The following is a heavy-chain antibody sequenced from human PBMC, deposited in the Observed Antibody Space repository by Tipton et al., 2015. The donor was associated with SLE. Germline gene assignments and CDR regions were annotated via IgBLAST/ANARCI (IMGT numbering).Heavy chain of an antibody. V-gene: IGHV4-59*01. Sequence: TLSLTCTVSGGSTSSYYWSWIRQPPGKGLEWIGYIYYSGSTNYNPSLKSRVTISVDTSKNQFSLKLSSVTAADTAVYYCARVHPWGLFDYWGQGTLVTVSS. CDR1: GGSTSSYY. CDR2: IYYSGST. J-gene: IGHJ4*02. CDR3: ARVHPWGLFDY. D-gene: IGHD3-16*01.